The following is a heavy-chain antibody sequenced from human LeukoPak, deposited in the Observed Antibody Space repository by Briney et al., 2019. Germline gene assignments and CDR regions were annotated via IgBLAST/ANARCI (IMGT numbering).Heavy chain of an antibody. J-gene: IGHJ6*02. V-gene: IGHV4-61*02. D-gene: IGHD1-20*01. CDR1: GGSISSGSYY. Sequence: ASQTLSLTCTVSGGSISSGSYYWSWIRQPAGKGLEWIGRIYTSGSTNYNPSLKSRVTISVDTSKNQFSLKLSSVTAADTAVYYCARGGYNWNEGGANGMDVGGQGTTVTVSS. CDR2: IYTSGST. CDR3: ARGGYNWNEGGANGMDV.